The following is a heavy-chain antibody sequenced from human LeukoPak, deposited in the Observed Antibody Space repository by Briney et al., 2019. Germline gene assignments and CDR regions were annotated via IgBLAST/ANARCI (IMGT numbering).Heavy chain of an antibody. CDR3: ARGTKGYCSRTSCYNREVYDFAYFDY. CDR2: VYHSGST. Sequence: PSETLSLTCAVSGYSISSGYYWGWIRQPPGKGLEWIGSVYHSGSTYYNPSLKSRVTISVDTSKNQFSLKLSSVTAADTAVYYCARGTKGYCSRTSCYNREVYDFAYFDYWGQGTLVTVSS. D-gene: IGHD2-2*02. J-gene: IGHJ4*02. V-gene: IGHV4-38-2*01. CDR1: GYSISSGYY.